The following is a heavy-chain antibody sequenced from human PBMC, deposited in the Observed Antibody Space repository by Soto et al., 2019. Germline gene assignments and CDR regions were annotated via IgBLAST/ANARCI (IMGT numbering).Heavy chain of an antibody. Sequence: QVQLVQSGAEVKKPGSSVKVSCKASGGIFSTYAISWLRQAPGHGLEWMGGIIPLFGTPNYAQRFQGRVTITAAESTSTAYMELSRLRSEDTAVYYCARDRDDYGSGNYYNRIDFWGQGTLVTVSS. CDR2: IIPLFGTP. CDR3: ARDRDDYGSGNYYNRIDF. V-gene: IGHV1-69*01. J-gene: IGHJ4*02. D-gene: IGHD3-10*01. CDR1: GGIFSTYA.